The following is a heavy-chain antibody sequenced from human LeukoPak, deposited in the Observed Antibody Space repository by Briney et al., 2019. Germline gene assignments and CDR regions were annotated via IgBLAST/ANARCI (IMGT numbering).Heavy chain of an antibody. J-gene: IGHJ2*01. CDR3: ARTSGAVWYFDL. Sequence: GSSVKVSCKASGYTFSSYDISWVRQAPGQGLEWMGWISPYNGYTKSAQKFQGRATLTTDTSTSTAYMELRSLKSDDTAVYYCARTSGAVWYFDLWGRGTLVTVSS. D-gene: IGHD3-16*01. CDR2: ISPYNGYT. V-gene: IGHV1-18*01. CDR1: GYTFSSYD.